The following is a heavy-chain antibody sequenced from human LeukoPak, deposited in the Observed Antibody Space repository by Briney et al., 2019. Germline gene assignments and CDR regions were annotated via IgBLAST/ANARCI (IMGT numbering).Heavy chain of an antibody. V-gene: IGHV3-21*01. D-gene: IGHD6-19*01. J-gene: IGHJ4*02. CDR2: ISSSGTYI. Sequence: PGGSLRLSCVASAFLFSSYSMNWVRQAPGKGLGWVSSISSSGTYIYYAHSVKGRFTISRDNAKSSLYLQMNSLRVEDTAVYYCARVPPSSGWYIFDNWGQGTLVTVSS. CDR3: ARVPPSSGWYIFDN. CDR1: AFLFSSYS.